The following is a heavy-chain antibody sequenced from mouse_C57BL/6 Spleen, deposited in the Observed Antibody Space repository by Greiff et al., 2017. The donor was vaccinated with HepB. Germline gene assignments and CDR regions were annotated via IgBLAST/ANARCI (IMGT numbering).Heavy chain of an antibody. CDR3: ARERGNWDDPFFAY. V-gene: IGHV1-53*01. CDR1: GYTFTSYW. CDR2: INPSNGGT. J-gene: IGHJ3*01. D-gene: IGHD4-1*01. Sequence: QVQLQQSGTELVKPGASVKLSCKASGYTFTSYWMHWVKQRPGQGLEWIGNINPSNGGTNYNEKFKSKATLTVDKSSSTAYMQLSSLTSEDSAVYYCARERGNWDDPFFAYWGQGTLVTVSA.